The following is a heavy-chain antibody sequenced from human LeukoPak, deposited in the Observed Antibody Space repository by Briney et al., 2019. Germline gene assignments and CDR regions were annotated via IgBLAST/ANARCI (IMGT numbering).Heavy chain of an antibody. CDR1: GGSISSGGYY. D-gene: IGHD3-22*01. CDR2: IYYSGST. V-gene: IGHV4-61*08. Sequence: PSETLSLTCTVSGGSISSGGYYWSWIRQPPGKGLEWIGYIYYSGSTNYNPSLKSRVTISVDTSKNQFSLKLSSVTAADTAVYYCARYYYDSSGYDYWGQGTLVTVSS. CDR3: ARYYYDSSGYDY. J-gene: IGHJ4*02.